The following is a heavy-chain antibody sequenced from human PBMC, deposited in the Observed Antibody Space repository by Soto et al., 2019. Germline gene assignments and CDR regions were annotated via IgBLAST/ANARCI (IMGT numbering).Heavy chain of an antibody. CDR2: INPGGDVI. J-gene: IGHJ4*02. CDR3: TRDPRITDF. Sequence: QVRLVESXXXXVKPEGSLTLSCAASGFSLRXXXMTWIRQAPGKGLELLSYINPGGDVIKYVDSVKGRFTISRDNAKNSLYLHMNNLRAEDTAVYYCTRDPRITDFWGQGTLVTVSS. V-gene: IGHV3-11*01. CDR1: GFSLRXXX. D-gene: IGHD3-16*01.